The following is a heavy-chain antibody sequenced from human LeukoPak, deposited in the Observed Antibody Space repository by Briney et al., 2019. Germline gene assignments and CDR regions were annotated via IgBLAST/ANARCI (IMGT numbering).Heavy chain of an antibody. CDR2: IYYTGGT. J-gene: IGHJ4*02. CDR1: GGSISSYF. CDR3: AAQRGGAYNYVG. Sequence: SETLSLTCTVSGGSISSYFWSWIRQPPGKGLEWIGYIYYTGGTNYNPSLKSRVTISVDTSKNQFSLKLSSVTAADTAVYYCAAQRGGAYNYVGWGQGTLVTVSS. D-gene: IGHD5-24*01. V-gene: IGHV4-59*01.